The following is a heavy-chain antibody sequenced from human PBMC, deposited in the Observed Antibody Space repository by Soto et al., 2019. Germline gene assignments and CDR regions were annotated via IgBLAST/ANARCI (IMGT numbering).Heavy chain of an antibody. D-gene: IGHD5-18*01. CDR2: IVVGSGNT. V-gene: IGHV1-58*01. J-gene: IGHJ6*02. CDR1: GFTFTSSA. Sequence: SVKVSCKASGFTFTSSAVQWVRQARGQRLEWIGWIVVGSGNTNYAQKFQERVAITRDMSTSTAYMELSSLRSEDTAVYYCAADSTRGYSYGYYYYGMDVWGQGTTVTVSS. CDR3: AADSTRGYSYGYYYYGMDV.